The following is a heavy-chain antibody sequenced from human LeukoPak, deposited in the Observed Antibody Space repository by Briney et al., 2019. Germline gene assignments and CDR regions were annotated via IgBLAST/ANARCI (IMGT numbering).Heavy chain of an antibody. V-gene: IGHV3-7*01. Sequence: GGSLRLSCAASGFTFSSYWMGWVRQAPGKGLEWVANIKEDGSEKYYVDSVKGRFTISRDNAKNSLYLQMNSLRAEDTAVYYCARRDGGHYDILTGYYLYYYYMDVWGKGTTVTVSS. CDR1: GFTFSSYW. J-gene: IGHJ6*03. CDR3: ARRDGGHYDILTGYYLYYYYMDV. CDR2: IKEDGSEK. D-gene: IGHD3-9*01.